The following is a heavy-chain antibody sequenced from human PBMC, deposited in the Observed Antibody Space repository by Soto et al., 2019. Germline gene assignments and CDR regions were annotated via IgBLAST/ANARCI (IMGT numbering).Heavy chain of an antibody. CDR2: TYYRSKWYN. V-gene: IGHV6-1*01. CDR1: GDSVSSNSAA. D-gene: IGHD6-19*01. J-gene: IGHJ4*02. CDR3: ARTRDRSIAVAGHYYFDY. Sequence: SQTLSLTCAISGDSVSSNSAAWNWIRQSPSRGLEWLGRTYYRSKWYNDYAVSVKSRITINPDTCKNQFSLQLNSVTPEDTAVYYCARTRDRSIAVAGHYYFDYWGQGTLVTVSS.